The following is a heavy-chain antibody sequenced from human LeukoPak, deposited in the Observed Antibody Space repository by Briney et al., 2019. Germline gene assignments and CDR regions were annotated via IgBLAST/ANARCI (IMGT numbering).Heavy chain of an antibody. CDR2: ISSSSSYI. CDR3: ARDLDFWSGYLYRDYYMDV. V-gene: IGHV3-21*01. Sequence: GGSLRLSCAASGFTFSNYAMNWVRQAPGKGLEWVSSISSSSSYIYYADSVKGRFTISRDNAKNSLYLQMNSLGAEDTAVYYCARDLDFWSGYLYRDYYMDVWGKGTTVTVSS. D-gene: IGHD3-3*01. CDR1: GFTFSNYA. J-gene: IGHJ6*03.